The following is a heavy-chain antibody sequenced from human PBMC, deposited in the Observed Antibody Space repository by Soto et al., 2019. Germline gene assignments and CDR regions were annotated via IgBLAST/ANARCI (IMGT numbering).Heavy chain of an antibody. D-gene: IGHD6-13*01. CDR3: ATYSSPFDY. CDR1: EFSFSSDA. Sequence: AGSLTLSCPPSEFSFSSDALNCVRQAPGKGLEWVSAISATGTTKYYADSVKGRFTISRDNSKSTLFLQMDSLSPEDTGVYYCATYSSPFDYWGQGTLVTVSS. CDR2: ISATGTTK. V-gene: IGHV3-23*01. J-gene: IGHJ4*02.